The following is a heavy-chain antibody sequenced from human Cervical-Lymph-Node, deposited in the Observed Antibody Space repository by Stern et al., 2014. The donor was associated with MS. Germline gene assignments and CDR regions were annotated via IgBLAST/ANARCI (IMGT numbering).Heavy chain of an antibody. D-gene: IGHD5-24*01. V-gene: IGHV3-23*04. CDR1: GFTFTNYA. J-gene: IGHJ4*02. CDR3: AKHRAGYKTDNDY. CDR2: IRGGGGST. Sequence: EVQLVESGGGLVQPGGSLRLSCTASGFTFTNYAMSWVRQPPGKGLEWVSVIRGGGGSTFYADSVKGRFTISGDNSKSTLYLEMNSLRAEDTAVYYCAKHRAGYKTDNDYWGQGTLVTVSS.